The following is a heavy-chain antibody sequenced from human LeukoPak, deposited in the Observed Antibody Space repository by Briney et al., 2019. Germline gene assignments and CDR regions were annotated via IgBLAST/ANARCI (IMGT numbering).Heavy chain of an antibody. D-gene: IGHD3-10*01. CDR1: GFTFSSYE. V-gene: IGHV3-48*03. CDR3: ARETYYYGSGSYNDY. J-gene: IGHJ4*02. Sequence: GGSRRLSCAASGFTFSSYEMNWVRQAPGKGLEWVSYISSSGSTIYYADSVKGRFTISRDNAKNSLYLQMNSLRAEDTAVYYCARETYYYGSGSYNDYWGQGTLVTVSS. CDR2: ISSSGSTI.